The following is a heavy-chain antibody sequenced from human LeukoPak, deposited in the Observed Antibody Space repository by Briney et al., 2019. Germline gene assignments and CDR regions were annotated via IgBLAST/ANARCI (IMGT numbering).Heavy chain of an antibody. Sequence: GSLRLSCVASGFVFNKFALSWVRQAPGQGLEWVSTVSGDGDTKYSADSVRGRFTFPRDNSKSTFYLQMRSPRVEDTAIYYCVKGGLEMATDPAGFFESWGQGTLVTVSS. CDR2: VSGDGDTK. CDR1: GFVFNKFA. J-gene: IGHJ4*02. D-gene: IGHD5-24*01. CDR3: VKGGLEMATDPAGFFES. V-gene: IGHV3-23*01.